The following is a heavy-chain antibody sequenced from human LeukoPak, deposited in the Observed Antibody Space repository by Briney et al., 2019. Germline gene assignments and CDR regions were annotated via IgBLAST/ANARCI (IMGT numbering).Heavy chain of an antibody. Sequence: SETLSLTCTVSGGSISSYYWSWIRQPPGKGLEWIGYIYYSGSTNYNPSLKSRVTISVDTSKNQFSLKLSSVTAADTAVYYCARVGRGYSYDSSYFDYWGQGTLVTVSS. CDR1: GGSISSYY. D-gene: IGHD5-18*01. V-gene: IGHV4-59*01. CDR2: IYYSGST. J-gene: IGHJ4*02. CDR3: ARVGRGYSYDSSYFDY.